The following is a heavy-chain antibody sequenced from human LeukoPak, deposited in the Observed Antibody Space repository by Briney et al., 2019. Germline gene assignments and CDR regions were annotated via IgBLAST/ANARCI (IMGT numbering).Heavy chain of an antibody. CDR3: ARTHSGYLDY. D-gene: IGHD6-13*01. J-gene: IGHJ4*02. Sequence: SSETLSLTCTVSGGSISRGSYYWSWIRQPAGKGLEGIGRIYTSGSTNYNPSLKSRVTISVDTSKNQFSLKLRSVPAADTAVYYCARTHSGYLDYWGQGTLVTVSS. CDR2: IYTSGST. V-gene: IGHV4-61*02. CDR1: GGSISRGSYY.